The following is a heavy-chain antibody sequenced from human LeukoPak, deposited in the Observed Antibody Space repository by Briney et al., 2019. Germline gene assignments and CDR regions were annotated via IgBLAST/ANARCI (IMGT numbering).Heavy chain of an antibody. CDR1: GFTLSSYA. CDR2: ISSNGGST. Sequence: PGGSLRLSCSASGFTLSSYAMHWVRQAPGKGLEYVPAISSNGGSTYYADSVKGRFTISRDNAKNSLYLQMNSLRAEDTAIYYCARDLLYYDFWSGPSGRFDYWGQGTLVTVSS. CDR3: ARDLLYYDFWSGPSGRFDY. J-gene: IGHJ4*02. D-gene: IGHD3-3*01. V-gene: IGHV3-64*04.